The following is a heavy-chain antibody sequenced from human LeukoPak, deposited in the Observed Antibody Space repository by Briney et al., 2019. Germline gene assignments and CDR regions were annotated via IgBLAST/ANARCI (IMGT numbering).Heavy chain of an antibody. D-gene: IGHD3-22*01. V-gene: IGHV4-34*01. Sequence: SETLSLTCAVYGGSFSGYYWSWIRQPPGKGLEWIGEINHSGSTNYNPSLKSRVTISVDTSKNQFSLKLSSVTAADTAVYYCARSRGTYYYDSSGYLYWGQGTLVTVSS. CDR3: ARSRGTYYYDSSGYLY. J-gene: IGHJ4*02. CDR1: GGSFSGYY. CDR2: INHSGST.